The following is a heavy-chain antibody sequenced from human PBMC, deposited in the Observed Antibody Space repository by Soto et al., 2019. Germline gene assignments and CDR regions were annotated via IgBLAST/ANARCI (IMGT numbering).Heavy chain of an antibody. CDR1: GGTFSSYA. V-gene: IGHV1-69*13. CDR2: IIPIFGTA. Sequence: SVKVSCKASGGTFSSYAISWVRQAPGQGLEWMGGIIPIFGTANYAQKFQGRVTITADESTSTAYMELSSLRSEDTAVYYCARDLMPNCSSTSCYAKHYYYYYGMDVWGQGTTVTVSS. D-gene: IGHD2-2*01. CDR3: ARDLMPNCSSTSCYAKHYYYYYGMDV. J-gene: IGHJ6*02.